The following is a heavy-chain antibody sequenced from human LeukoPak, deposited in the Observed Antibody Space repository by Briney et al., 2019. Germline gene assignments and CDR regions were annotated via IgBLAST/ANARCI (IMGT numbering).Heavy chain of an antibody. D-gene: IGHD3-10*01. J-gene: IGHJ5*02. CDR3: ARNIYYGSGNQVSWFDP. V-gene: IGHV1-69*01. CDR2: IIPIFGTA. CDR1: GGTFSSYA. Sequence: ASVKVSCKASGGTFSSYAISWVRQAPGQGLEWMGGIIPIFGTANYAQKFQGRVTITADESTSTAYMELSSLRSEDTAVYYCARNIYYGSGNQVSWFDPWGQGTLVTVSS.